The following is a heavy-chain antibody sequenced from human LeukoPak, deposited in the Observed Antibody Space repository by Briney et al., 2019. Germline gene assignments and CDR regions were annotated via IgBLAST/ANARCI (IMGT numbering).Heavy chain of an antibody. CDR1: GYTFTGYY. CDR3: ARAYCGGDCYSNPFDY. J-gene: IGHJ4*02. CDR2: ISAYNGNT. D-gene: IGHD2-21*02. Sequence: ASVKVSCKASGYTFTGYYMHWVRQAPGQGLEWMGWISAYNGNTNYAQKLQGRVTMTTDTSTSTAYMELRSLRSDDTAVYYCARAYCGGDCYSNPFDYWGQGTLVTVSS. V-gene: IGHV1-18*04.